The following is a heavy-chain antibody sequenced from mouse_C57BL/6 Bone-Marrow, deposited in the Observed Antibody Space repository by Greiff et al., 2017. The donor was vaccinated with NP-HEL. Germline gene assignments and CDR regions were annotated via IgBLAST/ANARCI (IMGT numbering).Heavy chain of an antibody. Sequence: QVQLQQSGPELVKPGASVKISCNASGYTFTDYYINWVKQRPGQGLEWIGWIFPGSGSTYYTEKFKGKATRTVDKSSSTAYMLLSSLTSEDSAVYFCARRRYYGSITFAYWGQGTLVTVSA. CDR2: IFPGSGST. CDR1: GYTFTDYY. CDR3: ARRRYYGSITFAY. V-gene: IGHV1-75*01. J-gene: IGHJ3*01. D-gene: IGHD1-1*01.